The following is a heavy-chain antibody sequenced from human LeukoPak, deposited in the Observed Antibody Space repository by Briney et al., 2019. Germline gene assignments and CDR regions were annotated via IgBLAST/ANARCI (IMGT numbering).Heavy chain of an antibody. J-gene: IGHJ1*01. CDR1: GYTFTSYY. D-gene: IGHD2-2*01. CDR2: INPSGGST. V-gene: IGHV1-46*01. Sequence: ASVKVSCKASGYTFTSYYMHWVRQAPGQGLEWMGIINPSGGSTSYAQKFQGRVTMTRDTSTSTVYMELSSLRSEDTAVYYRARDSYCSSTSCYGYFQHWGQGTLVTVSS. CDR3: ARDSYCSSTSCYGYFQH.